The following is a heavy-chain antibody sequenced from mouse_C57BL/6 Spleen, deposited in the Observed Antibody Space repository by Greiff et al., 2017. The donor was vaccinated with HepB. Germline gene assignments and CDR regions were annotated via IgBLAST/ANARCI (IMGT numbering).Heavy chain of an antibody. CDR1: GYTFTSYW. Sequence: QVQLQQSGAELVRPGTSVKLSCKASGYTFTSYWMHWVKQRPGQGLEWIGVIDPSDSYTNYNQKFKGKATLTVDTSSSTAYMQLSSLTSEDSAVYYCARSGGYDGYYHYYAMDYWGQGTSVTVSS. CDR2: IDPSDSYT. V-gene: IGHV1-59*01. D-gene: IGHD2-3*01. CDR3: ARSGGYDGYYHYYAMDY. J-gene: IGHJ4*01.